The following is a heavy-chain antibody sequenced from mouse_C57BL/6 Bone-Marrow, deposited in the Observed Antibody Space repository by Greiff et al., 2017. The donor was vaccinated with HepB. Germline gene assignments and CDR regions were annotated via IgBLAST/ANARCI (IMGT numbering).Heavy chain of an antibody. V-gene: IGHV1-18*01. J-gene: IGHJ3*01. CDR3: AREVYDGYYGEAWFAY. CDR2: INPNNGGT. Sequence: EVQLQQSGPELVKPGASVKIPCKASGYTFTDYNMDWVKQSHGKSLEWIGDINPNNGGTIYNQKFKGKATLTVDKSSSTAYMELRSLTSEDTAVYYCAREVYDGYYGEAWFAYWGQGTLVTVSA. D-gene: IGHD2-3*01. CDR1: GYTFTDYN.